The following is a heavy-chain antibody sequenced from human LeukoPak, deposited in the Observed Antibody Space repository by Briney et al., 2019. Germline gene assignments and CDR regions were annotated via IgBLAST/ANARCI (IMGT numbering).Heavy chain of an antibody. J-gene: IGHJ4*02. V-gene: IGHV4-30-2*01. CDR1: GGSISSGGYS. D-gene: IGHD5-12*01. CDR3: ARVARYGGYDLGFDY. CDR2: IYHSGST. Sequence: SETLSLTCAVSGGSISSGGYSWRWIRQPPGKGLEWIGYIYHSGSTYYNPSLKSRATISVDRSKNQFSLKLSSVTAADTAVYYCARVARYGGYDLGFDYWGQGTLVTVSS.